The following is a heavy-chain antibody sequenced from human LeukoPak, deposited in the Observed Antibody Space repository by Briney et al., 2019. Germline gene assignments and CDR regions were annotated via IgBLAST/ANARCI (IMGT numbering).Heavy chain of an antibody. J-gene: IGHJ4*02. D-gene: IGHD3-9*01. Sequence: ASVTVSFKASGYTFTDYYMHWVRQAPGQGLEGMGWINPKRGGTNYEEKFQGGGNINRDKAISTAYMEVIRLRSDDTAVYYCARSPHILTGEKFEYWGQGTRVTVSS. CDR1: GYTFTDYY. CDR3: ARSPHILTGEKFEY. CDR2: INPKRGGT. V-gene: IGHV1-2*02.